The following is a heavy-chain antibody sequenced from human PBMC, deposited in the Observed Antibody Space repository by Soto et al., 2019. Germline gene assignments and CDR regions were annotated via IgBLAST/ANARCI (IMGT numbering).Heavy chain of an antibody. J-gene: IGHJ4*02. CDR2: ISYDGSNK. Sequence: QVQLVESGGGLVKPGGSLRLSCAASGFTFSDYYMSWIRQAPGKGLEWVAVISYDGSNKYYADSVKGRFTISRDNSKNTLYLQMNSLRAEDTAVYYCASDMAPWDGYIGYWGQGTLVTVSS. V-gene: IGHV3-30-3*01. CDR3: ASDMAPWDGYIGY. D-gene: IGHD5-12*01. CDR1: GFTFSDYY.